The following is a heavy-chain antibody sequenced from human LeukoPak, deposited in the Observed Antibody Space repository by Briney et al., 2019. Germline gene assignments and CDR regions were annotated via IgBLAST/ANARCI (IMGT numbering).Heavy chain of an antibody. CDR1: AIAFSGYE. V-gene: IGHV3-48*03. J-gene: IGHJ4*02. Sequence: GGSLRLSCTGSAIAFSGYEVNWVRQAPGKGLEWISYISSSGDTVYYADSVKGRFTISRDNVKNSLYLQMNSLRAEDTALYYCARGSAGRSSDYFDYWGQGTLVTVSS. CDR3: ARGSAGRSSDYFDY. D-gene: IGHD6-6*01. CDR2: ISSSGDTV.